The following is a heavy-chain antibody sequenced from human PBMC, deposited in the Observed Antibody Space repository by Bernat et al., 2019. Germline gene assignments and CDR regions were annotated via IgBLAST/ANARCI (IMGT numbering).Heavy chain of an antibody. CDR2: IIPIFGTA. CDR3: ASFDYTDCTNGVCSDY. Sequence: QVQLVQSGAEVKKPGSSVKVSCKASGGTFSSYAISWVRQAPGQGLEWMGGIIPIFGTANYAQKFQGRVTITADEATSTAYMELSSLRSEDTAVYYCASFDYTDCTNGVCSDYWGQGTLVTVSS. CDR1: GGTFSSYA. J-gene: IGHJ4*02. D-gene: IGHD2-8*01. V-gene: IGHV1-69*01.